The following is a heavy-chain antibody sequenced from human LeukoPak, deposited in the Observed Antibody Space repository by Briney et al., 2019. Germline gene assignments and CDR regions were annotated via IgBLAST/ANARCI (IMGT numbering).Heavy chain of an antibody. CDR3: ARTDSGSYGYFDL. J-gene: IGHJ2*01. V-gene: IGHV3-48*02. Sequence: GGSLRLSCAASGFTFSSYSMNWVRQAPGKGLEWVSYISSIGSTIYYADSVKGRFTISRDNAKNSLYLQMNSLRDEDTAVYYCARTDSGSYGYFDLWGRGTLVTVSS. D-gene: IGHD1-26*01. CDR2: ISSIGSTI. CDR1: GFTFSSYS.